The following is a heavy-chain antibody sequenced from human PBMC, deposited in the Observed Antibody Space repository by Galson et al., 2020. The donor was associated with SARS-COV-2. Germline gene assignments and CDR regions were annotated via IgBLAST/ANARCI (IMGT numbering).Heavy chain of an antibody. CDR1: VGSFSDYY. D-gene: IGHD6-13*01. J-gene: IGHJ4*02. CDR2: ISHSGST. CDR3: ARRADSSSWFGFDY. Sequence: SETLSLTCAVYVGSFSDYYWTWIRQPPGKGLEWIGEISHSGSTNYNPSLKSRVTISVATSKNQFSLRLTSVTAADTAVYYCARRADSSSWFGFDYWGQGTLVTVSS. V-gene: IGHV4-34*01.